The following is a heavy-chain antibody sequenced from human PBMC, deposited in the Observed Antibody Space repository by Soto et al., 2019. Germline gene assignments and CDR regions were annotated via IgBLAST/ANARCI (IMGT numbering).Heavy chain of an antibody. CDR2: IWYDGSNK. V-gene: IGHV3-33*01. Sequence: VQLVESGGGVVQPGRSLRLSCAASGFTFSSYGMHWVRQAPGKGQEWVAVIWYDGSNKYYADSVKGRFTISRDNSKNTQYLQMNSLRAEDTAVYYCASDSLVGLDYWGQGTLGTVSS. CDR3: ASDSLVGLDY. J-gene: IGHJ4*02. D-gene: IGHD1-26*01. CDR1: GFTFSSYG.